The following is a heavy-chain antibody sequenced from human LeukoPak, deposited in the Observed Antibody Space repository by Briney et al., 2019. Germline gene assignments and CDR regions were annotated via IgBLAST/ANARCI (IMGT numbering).Heavy chain of an antibody. CDR2: IHSNGYT. J-gene: IGHJ5*02. CDR1: GGSISGYY. D-gene: IGHD5-12*01. Sequence: HSETLSLTCTVSGGSISGYYWTWIRQPPGQGLEWIAYIHSNGYTNYNPSLRSRVSISVDPSKNKFSLTVTPVTAADTAIYYCAQRQGPMSGAYDYFDPWGQGALVTVAS. V-gene: IGHV4-4*09. CDR3: AQRQGPMSGAYDYFDP.